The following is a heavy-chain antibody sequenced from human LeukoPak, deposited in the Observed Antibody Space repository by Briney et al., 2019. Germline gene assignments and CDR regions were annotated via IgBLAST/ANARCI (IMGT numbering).Heavy chain of an antibody. Sequence: SSETLSLTCTVSGGSISSHYWSWIRQPPGKGLEWIGYIYYSGSTNYNPSLKSRVTISVDTSKNQFSLKLSSVTAADTAVYYCVGSDVIPASPGFNWFDPWGQGTLVTVSS. J-gene: IGHJ5*02. CDR2: IYYSGST. V-gene: IGHV4-59*11. CDR1: GGSISSHY. D-gene: IGHD2-2*01. CDR3: VGSDVIPASPGFNWFDP.